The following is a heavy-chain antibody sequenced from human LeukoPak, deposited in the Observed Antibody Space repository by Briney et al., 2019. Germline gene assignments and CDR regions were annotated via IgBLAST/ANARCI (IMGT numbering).Heavy chain of an antibody. CDR3: ASESSSSTFNFDY. CDR2: IYPGDSDT. Sequence: GESLKISCKGSGYSFTSYWIGWVRQMPGKGLEWMGIIYPGDSDTRYSPSFQGQVTTSADKSISTAYLQWSSLKASDTAMYYCASESSSSTFNFDYWGQGTLVTVSS. CDR1: GYSFTSYW. V-gene: IGHV5-51*01. D-gene: IGHD6-6*01. J-gene: IGHJ4*02.